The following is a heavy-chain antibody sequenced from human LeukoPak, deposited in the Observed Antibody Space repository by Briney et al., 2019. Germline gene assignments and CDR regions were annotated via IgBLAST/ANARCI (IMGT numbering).Heavy chain of an antibody. CDR2: ISSSSNTI. Sequence: GGSPRLSCAASGFTFRSHSMTWVRQAPGNGLELVSYISSSSNTIFYADSVKGRFTISRDNAKNSLYLQMNSLRAEDTAVYYFASSNPYSGYDSTNNYWGQGTLVTVSS. J-gene: IGHJ4*02. CDR3: ASSNPYSGYDSTNNY. V-gene: IGHV3-48*01. CDR1: GFTFRSHS. D-gene: IGHD5-12*01.